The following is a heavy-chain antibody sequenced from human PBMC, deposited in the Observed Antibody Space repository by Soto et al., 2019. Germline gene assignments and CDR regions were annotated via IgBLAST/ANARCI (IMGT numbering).Heavy chain of an antibody. J-gene: IGHJ5*02. V-gene: IGHV1-2*02. CDR3: ASGGIAAHNWFDP. D-gene: IGHD6-13*01. CDR1: GYTFTGCY. Sequence: ASVKVSCKASGYTFTGCYMHWVRQAPGQGLEWMGWINPNSGGTNYAQKFQGRVTMTRDTSISTAYMELSRLRSEDTAVYYCASGGIAAHNWFDPWGQGTLVTVSS. CDR2: INPNSGGT.